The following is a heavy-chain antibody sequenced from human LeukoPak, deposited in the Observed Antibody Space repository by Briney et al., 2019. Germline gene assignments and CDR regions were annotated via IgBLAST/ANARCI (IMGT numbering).Heavy chain of an antibody. V-gene: IGHV4-59*01. Sequence: SETLSLTCTVSGGSISIYYWSWIRQPPGKGLEWIGYIYYSGSTNYNPSLKSRVTISVDTSKNQFSLKLSSVTAADTAVYYCAREGEYSGYDLVYFDYWGQGTLVTLSS. CDR3: AREGEYSGYDLVYFDY. D-gene: IGHD5-12*01. CDR2: IYYSGST. CDR1: GGSISIYY. J-gene: IGHJ4*02.